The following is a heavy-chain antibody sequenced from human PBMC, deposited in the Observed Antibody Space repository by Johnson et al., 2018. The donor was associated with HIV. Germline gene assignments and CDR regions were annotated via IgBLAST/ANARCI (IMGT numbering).Heavy chain of an antibody. CDR3: ARDQGIAARQGWFDV. J-gene: IGHJ3*01. CDR1: GFTVSSYY. V-gene: IGHV3-11*04. CDR2: ISNTGATT. Sequence: QVHLVESGGGLVQPGGSLRLSCAASGFTVSSYYMSWVRQAPGKGLEWVSYISNTGATTYYADSVKGRFTVSRDNAKNSLYLQMNSLRADDSAVYFCARDQGIAARQGWFDVWGQGTLVTVSS. D-gene: IGHD6-6*01.